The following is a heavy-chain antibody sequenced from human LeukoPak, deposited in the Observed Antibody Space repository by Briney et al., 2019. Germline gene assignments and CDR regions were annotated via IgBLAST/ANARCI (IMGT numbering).Heavy chain of an antibody. CDR2: ISSSSSYI. J-gene: IGHJ6*04. D-gene: IGHD1-1*01. Sequence: GGSLRLSCAASGFTFSSYEMNWVRQAPGKGLEWVSSISSSSSYIYYADSVKGRFTISRDNAKNSLYLQMNSLRAEDTAVYHCGATGTTGYYYYYGMDVWGKGTTVTVSS. CDR3: GATGTTGYYYYYGMDV. V-gene: IGHV3-21*01. CDR1: GFTFSSYE.